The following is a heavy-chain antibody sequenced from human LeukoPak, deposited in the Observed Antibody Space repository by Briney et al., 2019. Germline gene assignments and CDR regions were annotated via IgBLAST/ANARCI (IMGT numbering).Heavy chain of an antibody. J-gene: IGHJ6*02. CDR3: ARGITMVRGTGMDV. CDR1: GFTFSSYA. Sequence: GGSLRLSCAASGFTFSSYAMGWVRQAPGKGLEWVSAISGSGGDTYYADSVKGRFTISRENAKNSLYLQMNSLRAGDTAVYYCARGITMVRGTGMDVWGQGTTVTVSS. D-gene: IGHD3-10*01. V-gene: IGHV3-23*01. CDR2: ISGSGGDT.